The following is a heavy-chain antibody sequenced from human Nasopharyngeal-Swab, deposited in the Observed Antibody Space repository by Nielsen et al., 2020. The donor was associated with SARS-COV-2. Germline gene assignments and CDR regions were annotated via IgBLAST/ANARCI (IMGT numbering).Heavy chain of an antibody. D-gene: IGHD3-10*01. CDR2: ISSSSSYT. Sequence: GGSLRLSCAASGFTFSDYYMSWIRQAPGKGLKWVSYISSSSSYTNYADSVKGRFTISRDNAKNSLYLQMNSLRADDTAVYYCARGSIRGIIISDFDYWGQGTLVTVSS. V-gene: IGHV3-11*05. CDR3: ARGSIRGIIISDFDY. CDR1: GFTFSDYY. J-gene: IGHJ4*02.